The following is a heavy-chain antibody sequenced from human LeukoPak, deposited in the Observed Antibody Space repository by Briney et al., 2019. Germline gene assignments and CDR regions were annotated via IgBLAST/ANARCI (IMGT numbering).Heavy chain of an antibody. Sequence: GGSLRLSCAGSGFTFNFYGLTWVRQAPGKGLEWVSTITGSGDRPYYADSVKGRFTISRDNSNNTLYLQMKSLRAEDTAVYYCAKEDDYDDSGYPFDCWGQGTLVTVSS. CDR2: ITGSGDRP. J-gene: IGHJ4*02. V-gene: IGHV3-23*01. D-gene: IGHD3-22*01. CDR1: GFTFNFYG. CDR3: AKEDDYDDSGYPFDC.